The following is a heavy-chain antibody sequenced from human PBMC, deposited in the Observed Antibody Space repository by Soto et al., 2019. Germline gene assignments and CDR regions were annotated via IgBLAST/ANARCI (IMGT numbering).Heavy chain of an antibody. CDR1: GFTFSSYG. Sequence: QVHLVESGGGVVQPGRSLRLSCVVFGFTFSSYGMHWVRQAPGKGLEWVAVISYDGSNKYYADSVKGRFTFSRDNSKNTLYLQRNSLRAEDTAVYYCAKGGKWLQSHFDYWGQGTLVTVSS. V-gene: IGHV3-30*18. D-gene: IGHD5-12*01. CDR2: ISYDGSNK. CDR3: AKGGKWLQSHFDY. J-gene: IGHJ4*02.